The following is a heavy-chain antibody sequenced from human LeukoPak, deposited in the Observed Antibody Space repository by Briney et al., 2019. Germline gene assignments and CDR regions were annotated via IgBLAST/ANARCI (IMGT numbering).Heavy chain of an antibody. CDR3: ARRNDYGDLY. Sequence: GESLKISCKGSGYSFTSYWIGWVGQMPGKGLEWMGLIYPGDSDTIYSPSFQGQVTISADKTISTAYLQWSSLKASDTAMYYCARRNDYGDLYWGQGTLVTVSS. J-gene: IGHJ4*02. CDR1: GYSFTSYW. D-gene: IGHD4-17*01. V-gene: IGHV5-51*03. CDR2: IYPGDSDT.